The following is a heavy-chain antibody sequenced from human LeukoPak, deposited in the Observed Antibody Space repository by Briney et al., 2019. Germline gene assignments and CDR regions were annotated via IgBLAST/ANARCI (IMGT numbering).Heavy chain of an antibody. J-gene: IGHJ4*02. CDR3: ARDAGTTVVSGDDY. CDR2: INPNSGGT. CDR1: GGTFSSYA. Sequence: GASVKVSCKASGGTFSSYAISWVRQAPGQGLEWMGWINPNSGGTNYAQKFQGRVTMTRDTSISTAYMELSRLRSDDTAVYYCARDAGTTVVSGDDYWGQGTLVTVSS. D-gene: IGHD4-23*01. V-gene: IGHV1-2*02.